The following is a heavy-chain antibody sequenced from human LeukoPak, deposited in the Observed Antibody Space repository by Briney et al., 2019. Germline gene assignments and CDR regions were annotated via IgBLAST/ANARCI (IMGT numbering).Heavy chain of an antibody. CDR2: IIPIFGTA. CDR1: GGTFSSYA. J-gene: IGHJ3*02. D-gene: IGHD3-10*01. CDR3: ARDRDYYGSGSYYTEIRDAFDI. V-gene: IGHV1-69*06. Sequence: GASVKVSCKASGGTFSSYAISGVRQAPGQGLEWMGGIIPIFGTANYAQKFQGRVTITADKSTSTAYMELSSLRSEDTAVYYCARDRDYYGSGSYYTEIRDAFDIWGQGTMVTVSS.